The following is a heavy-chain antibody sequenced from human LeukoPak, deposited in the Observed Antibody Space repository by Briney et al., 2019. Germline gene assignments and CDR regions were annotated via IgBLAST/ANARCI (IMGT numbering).Heavy chain of an antibody. Sequence: ASVKVSCKASGYTFTSYYMHWVRPAPGQGLEWMGIINPSGGSTSYAQKFQGRVTMTRDMSTSTVYMELSSLRSEDTAVYYCARTPADGTGDFDIWGQGTMVTVSS. CDR3: ARTPADGTGDFDI. CDR1: GYTFTSYY. D-gene: IGHD6-13*01. J-gene: IGHJ3*02. CDR2: INPSGGST. V-gene: IGHV1-46*01.